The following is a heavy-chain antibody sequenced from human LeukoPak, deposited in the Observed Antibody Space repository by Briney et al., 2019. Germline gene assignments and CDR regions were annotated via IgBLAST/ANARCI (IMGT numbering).Heavy chain of an antibody. V-gene: IGHV3-30*01. CDR1: GFTFSSYA. J-gene: IGHJ4*02. CDR2: ISYDGSNK. Sequence: GMSLRLSCAASGFTFSSYAMHWVRQAPGKGLEWVAVISYDGSNKYYADSVKGRFTISRDNSKNTLYLQMNSLRAEDTAVYYCARDLPDWGQGTLVTVSS. CDR3: ARDLPD.